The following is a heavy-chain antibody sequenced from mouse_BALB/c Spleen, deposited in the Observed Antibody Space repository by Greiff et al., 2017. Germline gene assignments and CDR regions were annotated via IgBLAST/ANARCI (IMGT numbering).Heavy chain of an antibody. CDR3: ARGYYYGSSYGWFAY. V-gene: IGHV1-14*01. D-gene: IGHD1-1*01. CDR2: INPYNDGT. Sequence: EVKLQESGPELVKPGASVKMSCKASGYTFTSYVMHWVKQKPGQGLEWIGYINPYNDGTKYNEKFKGKATLTSDKSSSTAYMELSSLTSEDSAVYYCARGYYYGSSYGWFAYWGQGTLVTVSA. J-gene: IGHJ3*01. CDR1: GYTFTSYV.